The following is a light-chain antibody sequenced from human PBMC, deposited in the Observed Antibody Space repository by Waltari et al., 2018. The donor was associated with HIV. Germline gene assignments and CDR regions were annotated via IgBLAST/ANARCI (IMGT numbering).Light chain of an antibody. V-gene: IGLV3-19*01. CDR1: SLRSYY. CDR3: NSRDSSGDVV. J-gene: IGLJ2*01. CDR2: GKN. Sequence: SSELTQDPAVSVALGQTVRITCQGDSLRSYYANWYQQKQGQAPVLVIYGKNNRPSGIPDRFSGSSSGNTASLTITGAQAEDEADYYCNSRDSSGDVVFGGGTKLTVL.